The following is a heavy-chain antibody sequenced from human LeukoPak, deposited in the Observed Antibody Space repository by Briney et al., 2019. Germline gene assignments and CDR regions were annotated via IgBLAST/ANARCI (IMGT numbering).Heavy chain of an antibody. CDR2: VRDKTNNYAT. CDR3: TIQPPRTGTVDY. J-gene: IGHJ4*01. D-gene: IGHD3/OR15-3a*01. CDR1: GFTFSDSP. Sequence: GGSLKLSCAASGFTFSDSPIHWVRHASGKGLEWVGRVRDKTNNYATGYAASVTGRFTISRDDAKNTAYLQMNSLKSEDTAVYYCTIQPPRTGTVDYWGHGTLVTVSS. V-gene: IGHV3-73*01.